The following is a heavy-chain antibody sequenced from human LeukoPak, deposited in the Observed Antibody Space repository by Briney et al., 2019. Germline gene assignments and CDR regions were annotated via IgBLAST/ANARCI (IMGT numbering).Heavy chain of an antibody. CDR2: IIPMFGTT. Sequence: ASVKVSCKASGGTFSSYAIGWVRQAPGQGLEYMGGIIPMFGTTNYAQKFQGRVTITADKSTSTVYMEVSSLRSEDTAVYYCARDVAEWLKLWYFDLWGRGTLVTVSS. J-gene: IGHJ2*01. CDR3: ARDVAEWLKLWYFDL. D-gene: IGHD3-3*01. V-gene: IGHV1-69*06. CDR1: GGTFSSYA.